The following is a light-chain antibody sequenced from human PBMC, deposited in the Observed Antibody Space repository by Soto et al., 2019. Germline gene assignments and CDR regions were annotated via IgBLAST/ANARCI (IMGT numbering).Light chain of an antibody. V-gene: IGKV1-5*03. Sequence: DIQMTQSPSTLSASVGDRVTITCRASQSIISRLAWYQQKPGNVPKLLIYKASSMESGVPSRFSGSGSGTEFTLTISSLQPDDFATYYCQQYDRYSWTFGQGTKVEI. J-gene: IGKJ1*01. CDR3: QQYDRYSWT. CDR2: KAS. CDR1: QSIISR.